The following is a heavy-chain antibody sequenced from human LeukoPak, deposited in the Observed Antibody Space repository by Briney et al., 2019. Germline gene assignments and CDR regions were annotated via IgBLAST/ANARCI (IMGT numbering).Heavy chain of an antibody. J-gene: IGHJ4*02. Sequence: GGSLRLSCAASGFTVSSNYMSWVRQAPGKGLEWVSVIYSGGSTYYADSVKGRFTISRDNSKNTLYLQMNSLRAEDTAVYYCATQIAVAGTFDYWGQGTLVTVSS. D-gene: IGHD6-19*01. CDR3: ATQIAVAGTFDY. CDR2: IYSGGST. V-gene: IGHV3-66*01. CDR1: GFTVSSNY.